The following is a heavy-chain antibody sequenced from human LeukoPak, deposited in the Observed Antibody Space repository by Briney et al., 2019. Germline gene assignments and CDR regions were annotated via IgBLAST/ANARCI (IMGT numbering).Heavy chain of an antibody. CDR3: VHSQRYSYGSFHDVYDI. V-gene: IGHV2-5*02. J-gene: IGHJ3*02. D-gene: IGHD5-18*01. Sequence: SGPTLVNPTQTLTLTCSFSGVSITSSGEGVGWIRQPPGKALEWLALVYWDDDSRYSPSLKNRLTISKDTAKNQVVLSMTNMDSVDTATYYCVHSQRYSYGSFHDVYDIWSLGTLVTVSS. CDR2: VYWDDDS. CDR1: GVSITSSGEG.